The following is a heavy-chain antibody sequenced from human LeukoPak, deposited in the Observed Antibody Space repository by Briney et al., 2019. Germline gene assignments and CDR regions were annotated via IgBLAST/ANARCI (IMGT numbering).Heavy chain of an antibody. CDR2: LSDSGDRT. J-gene: IGHJ4*02. D-gene: IGHD2-2*01. CDR3: AKSGSVPPDY. V-gene: IGHV3-23*01. Sequence: GGSLRLSCAASGFTFTIYAMSWVRQSPGKGLEWVSSLSDSGDRTYYADSVKGRFTISRDNSRNTLYLQVNSLRAEDTAVYYCAKSGSVPPDYCGQGALVTVSS. CDR1: GFTFTIYA.